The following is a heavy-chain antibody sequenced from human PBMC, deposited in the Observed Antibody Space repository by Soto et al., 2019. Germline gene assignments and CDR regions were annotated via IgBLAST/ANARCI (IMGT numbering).Heavy chain of an antibody. Sequence: GGSLRLSCVASGFTFGSRAMSWVRQAPGEGLEWVSTITDTGGDTKYADSVRGRFTISRDNSKNTLYLQMSSLRAEDSAVYYCARGSKDSYTGSRIFDFWGRGTLVTVSS. CDR2: ITDTGGDT. V-gene: IGHV3-23*01. D-gene: IGHD3-10*01. CDR1: GFTFGSRA. J-gene: IGHJ4*02. CDR3: ARGSKDSYTGSRIFDF.